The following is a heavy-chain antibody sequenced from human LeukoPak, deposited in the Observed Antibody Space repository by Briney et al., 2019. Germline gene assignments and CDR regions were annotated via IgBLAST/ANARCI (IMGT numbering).Heavy chain of an antibody. Sequence: GASVKVSCKATGSTFTSYGNSWVRQAPGQGLEWMGWISAYNGNTSYAQKLQGRVTMTTDTSTSTDYMELRSLRSDETAVYYCARDPRSARYCTNGVCYTGDWFDPWGQGTLVTVSS. D-gene: IGHD2-8*01. V-gene: IGHV1-18*01. CDR2: ISAYNGNT. J-gene: IGHJ5*02. CDR3: ARDPRSARYCTNGVCYTGDWFDP. CDR1: GSTFTSYG.